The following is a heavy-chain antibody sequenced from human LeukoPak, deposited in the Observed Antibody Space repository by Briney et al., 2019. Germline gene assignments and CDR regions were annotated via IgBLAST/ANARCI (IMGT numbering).Heavy chain of an antibody. D-gene: IGHD3-10*01. CDR1: GFTFSTYV. CDR3: ATSWRGFDY. Sequence: GGSLRLSCAASGFTFSTYVMSWVRQAPGKGLEWVSAISASGGSTYYADSVKGRFTISRDNSKNTLYLQMNSLRAEDTAVYYRATSWRGFDYWGQGTLVTVSS. CDR2: ISASGGST. V-gene: IGHV3-23*01. J-gene: IGHJ4*02.